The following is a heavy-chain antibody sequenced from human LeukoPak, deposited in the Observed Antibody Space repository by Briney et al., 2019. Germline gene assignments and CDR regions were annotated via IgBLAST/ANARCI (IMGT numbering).Heavy chain of an antibody. CDR2: ISAFSGNR. V-gene: IGHV1-18*01. J-gene: IGHJ5*02. CDR3: AREGSNSLSLGLGDFLKGWFDP. D-gene: IGHD3-16*01. CDR1: GYSFISYG. Sequence: WASVKVSGKASGYSFISYGISWLRQAPGQGHEWMGWISAFSGNRDYAQKFHDRVTMTTDTSTNTAYMEMRSLRSDDTAVYYCAREGSNSLSLGLGDFLKGWFDPWGQGTLVTVSS.